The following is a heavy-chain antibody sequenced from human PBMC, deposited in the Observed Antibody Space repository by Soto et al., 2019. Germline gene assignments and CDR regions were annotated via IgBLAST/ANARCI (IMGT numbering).Heavy chain of an antibody. D-gene: IGHD2-8*01. Sequence: GGSLRLSCAASGFTFSTYAMNWVRQAPGKGLEWVSSINGGGGKTYYADSVKGRFTISRDNPKNTLFLQMNSLRAEDTAVYYCTAGKLYPSLDFDYWGQGTLVTVSS. V-gene: IGHV3-23*01. J-gene: IGHJ4*02. CDR2: INGGGGKT. CDR1: GFTFSTYA. CDR3: TAGKLYPSLDFDY.